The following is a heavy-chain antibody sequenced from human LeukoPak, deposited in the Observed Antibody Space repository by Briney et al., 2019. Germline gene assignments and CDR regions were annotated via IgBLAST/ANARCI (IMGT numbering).Heavy chain of an antibody. CDR1: GGSISSSNW. CDR3: ARSRVAAVSSYYFDY. J-gene: IGHJ4*02. D-gene: IGHD6-19*01. CDR2: IYHSGST. Sequence: PSETLSLTCAVSGGSISSSNWWSWVRQPPGKGLEWIGEIYHSGSTNHNPSLKSRVTISVDKSRNQFSLKLRSVSAADTAIYYCARSRVAAVSSYYFDYWGQGTLVTVSS. V-gene: IGHV4-4*02.